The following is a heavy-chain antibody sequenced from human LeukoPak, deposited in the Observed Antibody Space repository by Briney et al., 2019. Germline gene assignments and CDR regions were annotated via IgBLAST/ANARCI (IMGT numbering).Heavy chain of an antibody. D-gene: IGHD2-15*01. Sequence: PGGSLRLSCAASGFTLRSYWMHWVRQAPGKGLEWVSYISSSGSTIYYADSVKGRFTISRDNAKNSLYLQMNSLRAEDTAVYYCARDVVATNFDYWGQGTLVTVSS. CDR3: ARDVVATNFDY. CDR2: ISSSGSTI. V-gene: IGHV3-48*03. CDR1: GFTLRSYW. J-gene: IGHJ4*02.